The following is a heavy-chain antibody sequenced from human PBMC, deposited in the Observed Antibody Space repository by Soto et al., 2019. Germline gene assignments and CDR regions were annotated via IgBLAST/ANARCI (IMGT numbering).Heavy chain of an antibody. Sequence: QVQLVQSGAEVKKPGASVKVSCKASGYIFTNHYIHWVRQAPGQGLEWMGIINPSGGSTNYLQKFQGRITMTRDTSTSTVYMELSSLRSEDTAVYFCARADYYDSSGFYYDCWGQGTVVTVSS. CDR2: INPSGGST. J-gene: IGHJ4*02. V-gene: IGHV1-46*01. CDR3: ARADYYDSSGFYYDC. D-gene: IGHD3-22*01. CDR1: GYIFTNHY.